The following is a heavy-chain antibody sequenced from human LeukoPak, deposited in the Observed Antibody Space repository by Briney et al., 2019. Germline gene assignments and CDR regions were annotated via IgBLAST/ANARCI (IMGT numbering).Heavy chain of an antibody. V-gene: IGHV3-23*01. D-gene: IGHD3-10*01. CDR1: GFTFSSYA. Sequence: PGGSLRPSCAASGFTFSSYAMSWAHQAPGRGREWVSAISGSGGSTYYADSVNGRFTISRDNSKNTLYLQMNSLTAEDTAVHYCAKGSGSFYRHFDYWGQGTLVTVSS. CDR2: ISGSGGST. CDR3: AKGSGSFYRHFDY. J-gene: IGHJ4*02.